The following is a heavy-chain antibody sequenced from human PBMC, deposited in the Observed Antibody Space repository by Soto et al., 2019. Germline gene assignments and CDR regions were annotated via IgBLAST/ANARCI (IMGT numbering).Heavy chain of an antibody. Sequence: QVQLVQSGAEVKKPGSSVKVSCKASGGIFSTYAISWLRQAPGQGLEWIGGIIPLFGTPNYAQRFQGRVTITGDESAGTAYMELSRLRSEDTDVYYCARDRDDYGSGNYYNRMDFWGQGTLVTVSS. CDR3: ARDRDDYGSGNYYNRMDF. CDR2: IIPLFGTP. J-gene: IGHJ4*02. CDR1: GGIFSTYA. D-gene: IGHD3-10*01. V-gene: IGHV1-69*01.